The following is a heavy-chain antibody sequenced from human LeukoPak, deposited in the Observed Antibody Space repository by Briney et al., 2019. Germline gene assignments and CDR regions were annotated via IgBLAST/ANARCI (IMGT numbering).Heavy chain of an antibody. V-gene: IGHV3-74*01. CDR3: VRSHQGGFDY. D-gene: IGHD2-2*01. CDR1: GFTFSSYW. CDR2: INYDETTT. Sequence: GGSLRLFCAASGFTFSSYWMHCVRQDPGKGLVWFSRINYDETTTTYADSVKGRFTISRDNAKNTLYLQMNSLRAEDTAVYYCVRSHQGGFDYWGQGTLVTVSS. J-gene: IGHJ4*02.